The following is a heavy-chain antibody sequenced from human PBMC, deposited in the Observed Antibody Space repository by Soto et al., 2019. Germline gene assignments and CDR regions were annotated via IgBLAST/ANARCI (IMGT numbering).Heavy chain of an antibody. CDR3: TTGIAVARRHRNWFDP. Sequence: EVQLVESGGGLVKPGGSLRLSCAASGFTFSNAWMNWVRQAPGKGLEWVGRIKSKTDGGTTDYAAPVKGRFTISRDDSKNTLYLQMNSLKTEDTAAYYCTTGIAVARRHRNWFDPWGQGTLVTVSS. D-gene: IGHD6-19*01. CDR1: GFTFSNAW. V-gene: IGHV3-15*07. J-gene: IGHJ5*02. CDR2: IKSKTDGGTT.